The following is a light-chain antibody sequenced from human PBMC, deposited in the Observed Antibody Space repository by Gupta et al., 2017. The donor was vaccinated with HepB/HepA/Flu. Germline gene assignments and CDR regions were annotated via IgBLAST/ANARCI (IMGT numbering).Light chain of an antibody. Sequence: IQLTQSPSSLSASVGDRVTITCRASQSISTYLNWYQQKPGKAPKLLIYAASSVQSGVPSRISGSGSGTDFTLTISSLQPEDFATYYCQQSDSSPFTFGRGTKVEIK. CDR1: QSISTY. V-gene: IGKV1-39*01. J-gene: IGKJ4*01. CDR2: AAS. CDR3: QQSDSSPFT.